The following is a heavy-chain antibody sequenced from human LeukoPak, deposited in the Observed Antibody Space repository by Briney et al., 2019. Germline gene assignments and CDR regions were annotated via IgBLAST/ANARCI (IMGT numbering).Heavy chain of an antibody. CDR2: IYYSGST. V-gene: IGHV4-30-4*08. CDR1: GGSISSGGYY. CDR3: ARAGSRRWLQF. D-gene: IGHD5-24*01. J-gene: IGHJ4*02. Sequence: SETLSLTCTVSGGSISSGGYYWSWIRQPPGKGLEWIGYIYYSGSTYYNPSLKSRVTISVDTSKNQFSLKLSSVTAADTAVYYCARAGSRRWLQFWGQGTLVTVSS.